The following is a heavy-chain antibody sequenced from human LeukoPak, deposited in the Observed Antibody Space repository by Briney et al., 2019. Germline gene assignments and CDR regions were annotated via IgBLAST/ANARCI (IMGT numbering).Heavy chain of an antibody. J-gene: IGHJ4*02. CDR3: AHSLPIVATGTYPFDY. D-gene: IGHD6-13*01. V-gene: IGHV2-5*02. CDR2: IYWDDDK. CDR1: GLSLSTSAVG. Sequence: SGPTLVKPTQTLTLTCTFSGLSLSTSAVGVGWIRQPPGKALEWLALIYWDDDKRYSPSLKSRLTITKDTSKNQVVLTMTNMDPVDTATYYCAHSLPIVATGTYPFDYWGQGTLVTVSS.